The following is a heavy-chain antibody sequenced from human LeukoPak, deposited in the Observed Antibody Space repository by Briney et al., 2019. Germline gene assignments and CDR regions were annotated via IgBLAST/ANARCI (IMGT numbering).Heavy chain of an antibody. J-gene: IGHJ4*02. Sequence: SQTLSLTCTVSGGSISSGDYYWSWIRQPPGKGLEWIGYIYYGGSTYYNPSLKSRVTISVDTSKNQFSLKLSSVTAADTAVYYCARASRTAARPSPLDYWGQGTLVTVSS. CDR1: GGSISSGDYY. D-gene: IGHD6-6*01. CDR2: IYYGGST. V-gene: IGHV4-30-4*08. CDR3: ARASRTAARPSPLDY.